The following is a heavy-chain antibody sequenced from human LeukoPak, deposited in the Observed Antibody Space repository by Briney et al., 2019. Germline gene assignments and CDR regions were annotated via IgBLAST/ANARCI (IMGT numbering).Heavy chain of an antibody. CDR3: ARGPTPRITIFGVVIGYYGMDV. V-gene: IGHV1-2*02. CDR2: INPNSGGT. Sequence: GASVKVSCKASGYTFTGYYMHWVRQAPGQGLEWMGWINPNSGGTNYAQKFQGRVTMTRNTSISTAYMELSSLRSEDTAVYYCARGPTPRITIFGVVIGYYGMDVWGQGTTVTVSS. CDR1: GYTFTGYY. D-gene: IGHD3-3*01. J-gene: IGHJ6*02.